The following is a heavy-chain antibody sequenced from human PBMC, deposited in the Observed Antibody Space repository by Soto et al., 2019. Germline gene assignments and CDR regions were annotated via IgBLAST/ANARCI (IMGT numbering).Heavy chain of an antibody. Sequence: GGSLRLSCAASDFTFHNYDMNWVRQAPGKGLEWVSSISRTGNYKYYADSLKGRFTISRDNAKNSLYLQMDSLRAEDTAIYYCARTPFGVIFGYGLDVWGQGTTVTVSS. CDR1: DFTFHNYD. V-gene: IGHV3-21*06. J-gene: IGHJ6*02. CDR2: ISRTGNYK. D-gene: IGHD3-3*01. CDR3: ARTPFGVIFGYGLDV.